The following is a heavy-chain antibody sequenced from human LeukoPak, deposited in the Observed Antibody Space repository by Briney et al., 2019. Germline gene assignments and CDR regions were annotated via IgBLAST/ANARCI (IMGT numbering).Heavy chain of an antibody. Sequence: PGGSLRLSCAASGFTFSSYAMSWVRQAPGKGLXXXXXXXXXXXXXYYADSVKGRFTISRDNSKNTLYLQMNSLRAEDTAVYYCAKDGTLWFGELLSNYYYYGMDVWGKGTTVTVSS. CDR3: AKDGTLWFGELLSNYYYYGMDV. J-gene: IGHJ6*04. D-gene: IGHD3-10*01. CDR2: XXXXXXXX. V-gene: IGHV3-23*01. CDR1: GFTFSSYA.